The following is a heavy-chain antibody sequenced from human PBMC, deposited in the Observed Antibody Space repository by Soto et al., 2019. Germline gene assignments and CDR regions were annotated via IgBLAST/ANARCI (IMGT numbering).Heavy chain of an antibody. J-gene: IGHJ3*02. CDR3: AKPHCSGGSCYSYDAFDI. D-gene: IGHD2-15*01. Sequence: EVQLLESGGGLVQPGGSLRLSCAASGFTFSSYAMSWVRQAPGKGLEWVSAISGSGGSTYYADSVKGRFTISRDNSKNTLYLQMNSLRAEDTAVDYCAKPHCSGGSCYSYDAFDIWGQGTMVTVSS. CDR1: GFTFSSYA. CDR2: ISGSGGST. V-gene: IGHV3-23*01.